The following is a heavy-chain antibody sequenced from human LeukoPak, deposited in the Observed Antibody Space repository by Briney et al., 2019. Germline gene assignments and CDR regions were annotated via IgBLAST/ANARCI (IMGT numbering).Heavy chain of an antibody. V-gene: IGHV1-69*04. CDR1: GGTFSSYA. CDR3: ARVRSPGLSPGGNPFRNAFDI. J-gene: IGHJ3*02. CDR2: IIPILGIA. Sequence: ASVKVSCKASGGTFSSYAISWVRQAPGQGLEWMGRIIPILGIANYAQKFQGRVTITADESTSTAYMELSSLRSEDTAVYYCARVRSPGLSPGGNPFRNAFDIWGQGTMVTVSS. D-gene: IGHD4-23*01.